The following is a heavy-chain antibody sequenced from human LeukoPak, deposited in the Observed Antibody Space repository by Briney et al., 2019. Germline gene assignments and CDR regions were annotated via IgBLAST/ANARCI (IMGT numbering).Heavy chain of an antibody. CDR3: ARARHYDILTGYYYFQH. V-gene: IGHV1-2*02. CDR2: INPNSGGT. Sequence: ASVKVSCKASGYTVTGYYMHWVRQAPGQGLEWMGWINPNSGGTNYAQKFQGRVTMTRDTSISTAYMELSRLRSDDTAVYYCARARHYDILTGYYYFQHWGQGTLVTVSS. J-gene: IGHJ1*01. D-gene: IGHD3-9*01. CDR1: GYTVTGYY.